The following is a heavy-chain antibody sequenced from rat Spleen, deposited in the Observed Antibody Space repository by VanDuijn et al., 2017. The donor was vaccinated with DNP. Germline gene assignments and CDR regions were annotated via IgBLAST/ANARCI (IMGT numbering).Heavy chain of an antibody. J-gene: IGHJ2*01. CDR2: IRNKANGYTT. Sequence: EVKLLESGGGLVQPGGSLRLSCAASGFTFTDFYMNWIRQPAGKAPEWLGFIRNKANGYTTEYNPSVKGRFTISRDNIQNMLYLQMNTLRAEDTATYYCARDYSGDYWGQGVMVTVSS. V-gene: IGHV7-7*01. CDR1: GFTFTDFY. CDR3: ARDYSGDY. D-gene: IGHD1-1*01.